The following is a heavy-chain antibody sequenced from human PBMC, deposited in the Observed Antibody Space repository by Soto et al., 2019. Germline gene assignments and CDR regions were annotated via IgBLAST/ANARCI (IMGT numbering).Heavy chain of an antibody. V-gene: IGHV1-3*01. CDR2: MNAGNGNT. CDR3: ARGYSYGSPDY. CDR1: GYTFSNND. Sequence: GASVQVSCKGSGYTFSNNDINWVRQAPGQRLEWMGWMNAGNGNTKYSQKFQGRVTITRDTSASTAYMELSSLRSEDTAVYYCARGYSYGSPDYWGQGTLVTVSS. D-gene: IGHD5-18*01. J-gene: IGHJ4*02.